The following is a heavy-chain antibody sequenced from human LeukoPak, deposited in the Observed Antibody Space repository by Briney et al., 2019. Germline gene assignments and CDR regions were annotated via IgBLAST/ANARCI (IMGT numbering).Heavy chain of an antibody. CDR3: TREDRPYCPFAY. CDR2: IAHDGTT. CDR1: GGSIDITSY. D-gene: IGHD1-26*01. J-gene: IGHJ4*02. Sequence: PPGTLSLTCGVSGGSIDITSYWSWVRQAPGKGLEWIGEIAHDGTTNYNPTLRSRVAMSFDRANNQFSLSLTSVTAADTAVYYCTREDRPYCPFAYWGQGVLVTVSS. V-gene: IGHV4-4*03.